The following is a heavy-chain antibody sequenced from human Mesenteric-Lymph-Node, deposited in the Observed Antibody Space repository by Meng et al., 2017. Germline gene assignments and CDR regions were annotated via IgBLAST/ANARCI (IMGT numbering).Heavy chain of an antibody. V-gene: IGHV3-74*01. Sequence: GESLKISCAASGFIFSDYWMHWVRQAPGKGLEWISRISRDRTTTTYADSVRGRFTISRDNAVNTVYLQMNSLRVEDTAVYYCARGGADKAVGHHYWGHGKLVNGAS. CDR3: ARGGADKAVGHHY. CDR2: ISRDRTTT. CDR1: GFIFSDYW. J-gene: IGHJ4*01. D-gene: IGHD1-26*01.